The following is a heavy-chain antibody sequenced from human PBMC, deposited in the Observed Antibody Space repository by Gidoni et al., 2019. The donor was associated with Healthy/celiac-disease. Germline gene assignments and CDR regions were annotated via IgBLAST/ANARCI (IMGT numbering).Heavy chain of an antibody. V-gene: IGHV4-59*01. CDR2: ST. J-gene: IGHJ4*02. Sequence: STNYNPSLKSRVTISVDTSKNQFSLKLSSVTAADTAVYYCARDGPRSSFDYWGQGTLVTVSS. D-gene: IGHD6-13*01. CDR3: ARDGPRSSFDY.